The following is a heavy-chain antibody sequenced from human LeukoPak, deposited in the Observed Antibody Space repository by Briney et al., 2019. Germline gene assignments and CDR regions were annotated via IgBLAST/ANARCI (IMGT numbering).Heavy chain of an antibody. CDR2: ISSSGSYI. V-gene: IGHV3-21*01. CDR1: GFTFSSYS. Sequence: GGSLRLSCAASGFTFSSYSMNWVRQAPGKGLEWVSSISSSGSYIYYADSVKGRFTISRDNAKNSLYLQMNGLRAEDTAVYYCARVPIAARRSYYYYYGMDVWGQGTTVTVSS. D-gene: IGHD6-6*01. J-gene: IGHJ6*02. CDR3: ARVPIAARRSYYYYYGMDV.